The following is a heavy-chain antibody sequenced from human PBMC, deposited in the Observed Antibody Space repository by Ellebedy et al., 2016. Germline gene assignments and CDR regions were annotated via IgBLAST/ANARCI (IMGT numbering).Heavy chain of an antibody. CDR2: IRSKAYSGTT. Sequence: GESLKISCTASGFTFGDYGMSWFRQAPGKGLEWVGFIRSKAYSGTTEYAASVKGRFIISRDDSKSIAYLQMNSLKTEDTAVYYCTRDPHYCSSASCYRTATDDYWGQGTLVTVSS. V-gene: IGHV3-49*03. CDR1: GFTFGDYG. CDR3: TRDPHYCSSASCYRTATDDY. J-gene: IGHJ4*02. D-gene: IGHD2-2*02.